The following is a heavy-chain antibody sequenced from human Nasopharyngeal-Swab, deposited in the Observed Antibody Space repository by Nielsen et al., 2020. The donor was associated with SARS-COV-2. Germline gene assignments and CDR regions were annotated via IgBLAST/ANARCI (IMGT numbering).Heavy chain of an antibody. Sequence: ASVKVSCKASGYTFTSYAMNWVRQAPGQGLEWMGWINTNTGNPTYAQGFTGRFVFSLDTSVSTAYLQISSLKAEDTAVYYCARDGYFDWLALSWSDPWGQGTLVTVSS. V-gene: IGHV7-4-1*02. D-gene: IGHD3-9*01. CDR3: ARDGYFDWLALSWSDP. CDR2: INTNTGNP. CDR1: GYTFTSYA. J-gene: IGHJ5*02.